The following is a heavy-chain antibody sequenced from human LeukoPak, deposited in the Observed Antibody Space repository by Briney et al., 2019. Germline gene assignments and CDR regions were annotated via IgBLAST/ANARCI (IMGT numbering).Heavy chain of an antibody. CDR2: MHYSGST. CDR1: GDSISSSSFY. D-gene: IGHD3-22*01. V-gene: IGHV4-39*01. Sequence: SETLSLTCTVSGDSISSSSFYWGWIRQPPGKGLEWIGSMHYSGSTYYNPSLKSRVTISVDTSKNQFSLKLNSVTAADTAVYYCARPPSGDSSGHDNWFDPWGQGTLVTVSS. J-gene: IGHJ5*02. CDR3: ARPPSGDSSGHDNWFDP.